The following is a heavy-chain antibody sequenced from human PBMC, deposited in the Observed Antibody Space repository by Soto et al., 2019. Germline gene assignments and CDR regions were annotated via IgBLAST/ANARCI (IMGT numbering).Heavy chain of an antibody. CDR1: GYSFTGYY. D-gene: IGHD3-16*01. V-gene: IGHV1-2*02. J-gene: IGHJ4*02. CDR3: ARDSVSTIGGFDN. CDR2: INPNSGAT. Sequence: QVQLVQSGAEMKKPGASVTVSCKASGYSFTGYYLHWVRQAPGQGLEWLGWINPNSGATNHAQKFQGRVTMTRDRSITTADMDLNRLTSDDTAVYYCARDSVSTIGGFDNWGQGTLVTVSS.